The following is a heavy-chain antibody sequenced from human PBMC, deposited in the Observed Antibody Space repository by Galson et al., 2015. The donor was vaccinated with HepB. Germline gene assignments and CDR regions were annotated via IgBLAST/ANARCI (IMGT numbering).Heavy chain of an antibody. CDR2: INPNSGAT. J-gene: IGHJ4*02. V-gene: IGHV1-2*02. D-gene: IGHD3-10*01. CDR3: YGSGSSYYFDY. CDR1: GYTFTGYF. Sequence: SVKVSCKASGYTFTGYFMHWVRQAPGQGLEWMGWINPNSGATNYAQRFQGRVTMTRDTSITTAYMELSRLRSDDTAVYYCYGSGSSYYFDYWGQGTLVTVSS.